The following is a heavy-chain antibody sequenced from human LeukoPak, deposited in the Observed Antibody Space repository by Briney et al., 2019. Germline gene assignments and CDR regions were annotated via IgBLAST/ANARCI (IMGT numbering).Heavy chain of an antibody. CDR1: GYTFTGYY. Sequence: VASVKVSCKASGYTFTGYYMHWVRQAPGQGLEWMGWINPNSGGTNYAQKFQGRVTMTRDTSISTAYMELSRLRSDDTAVYYCAREAYCGGDCYSFSYWGQGTLVTVSS. D-gene: IGHD2-21*02. CDR3: AREAYCGGDCYSFSY. CDR2: INPNSGGT. J-gene: IGHJ4*02. V-gene: IGHV1-2*02.